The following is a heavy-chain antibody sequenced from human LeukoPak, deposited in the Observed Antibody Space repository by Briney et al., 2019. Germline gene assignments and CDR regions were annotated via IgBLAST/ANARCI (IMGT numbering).Heavy chain of an antibody. D-gene: IGHD1-7*01. Sequence: ASVKVSCKASGYTFTSYDINWVRQAPGQGLEWMGWMNPNSGNTGYAQKFQGRVTMTRNTSISTAYMELSSLRSEDTAVYYCAREDSWNYIPFDSWGQGTLVTVSS. CDR2: MNPNSGNT. CDR3: AREDSWNYIPFDS. J-gene: IGHJ5*01. V-gene: IGHV1-8*01. CDR1: GYTFTSYD.